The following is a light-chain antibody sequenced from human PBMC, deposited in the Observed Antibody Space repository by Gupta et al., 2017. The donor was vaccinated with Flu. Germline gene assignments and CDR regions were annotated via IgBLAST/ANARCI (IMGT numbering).Light chain of an antibody. CDR2: LAS. J-gene: IGKJ2*01. Sequence: IQMTQSPLSLSAYVGDRVTITCRASQRISTYLNWYQQKPGKAPKLLIYLASSLQIGVPSRCSGSGSGTDFTLTINNLQPEDFGTYYCQQSYSTSLYTFGQGTKLEIK. V-gene: IGKV1-39*01. CDR1: QRISTY. CDR3: QQSYSTSLYT.